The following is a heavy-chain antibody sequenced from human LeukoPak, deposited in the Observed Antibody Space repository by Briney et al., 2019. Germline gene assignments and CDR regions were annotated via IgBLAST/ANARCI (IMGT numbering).Heavy chain of an antibody. J-gene: IGHJ4*02. CDR3: AKVTRGVIPTAMIDY. CDR1: GFTVSSNY. Sequence: GGSLRLSCAASGFTVSSNYMSWVRQAPGKGLEWVSVIYSGGSTYYADSVKGRFTISRDNSKNTLYLQMKSLRAEDTAIYFCAKVTRGVIPTAMIDYWGQGTLVTVSS. D-gene: IGHD2-2*01. V-gene: IGHV3-53*05. CDR2: IYSGGST.